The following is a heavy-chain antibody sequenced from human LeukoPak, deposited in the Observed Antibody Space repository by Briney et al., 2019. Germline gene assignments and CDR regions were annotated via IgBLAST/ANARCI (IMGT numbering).Heavy chain of an antibody. Sequence: SVKVSCKASGGTFSSYAISWVRQAPGQGLEWKGGIIPIFGTANYAQKFQGRVTITADESTSTAYVELSSLRSEDTAVYYCARGPARISKGNWFDPWGQGTLVTVSS. CDR1: GGTFSSYA. CDR2: IIPIFGTA. CDR3: ARGPARISKGNWFDP. J-gene: IGHJ5*02. D-gene: IGHD2-15*01. V-gene: IGHV1-69*13.